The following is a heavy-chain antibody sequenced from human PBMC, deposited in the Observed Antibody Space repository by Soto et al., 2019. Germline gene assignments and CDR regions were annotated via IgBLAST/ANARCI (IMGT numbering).Heavy chain of an antibody. J-gene: IGHJ5*02. CDR1: GGSFSGYY. CDR3: ARVPGP. V-gene: IGHV4-34*01. CDR2: INHSGST. D-gene: IGHD7-27*01. Sequence: PSETLSLTCAVYGGSFSGYYWSWIRQPPGKGLEWIGEINHSGSTYYNPSLKSRVTTSVDRSKNQFSLKLSSVTAADTAVYYCARVPGPWGQGTLVTAPQ.